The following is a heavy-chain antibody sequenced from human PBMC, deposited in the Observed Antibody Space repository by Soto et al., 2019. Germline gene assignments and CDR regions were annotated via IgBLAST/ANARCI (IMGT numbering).Heavy chain of an antibody. Sequence: GGSLRLSCAASGFTFSSYWMSWVRQAPGKGLEWVANIKQDGSEKYYVDSVKGRFTISRDNAKNSLYLQMNSLRAEDTAVYYCARDLPLAYCGGDCDYYFDYWGQGTLVTVSS. CDR1: GFTFSSYW. CDR2: IKQDGSEK. J-gene: IGHJ4*02. CDR3: ARDLPLAYCGGDCDYYFDY. V-gene: IGHV3-7*03. D-gene: IGHD2-21*02.